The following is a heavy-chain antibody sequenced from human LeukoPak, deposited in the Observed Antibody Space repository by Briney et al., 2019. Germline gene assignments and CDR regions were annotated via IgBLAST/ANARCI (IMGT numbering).Heavy chain of an antibody. D-gene: IGHD2-2*01. V-gene: IGHV1-2*02. CDR2: INSYSGVT. CDR3: ARGGCSSTSCFAYDY. J-gene: IGHJ4*02. Sequence: ASVKVSCKASGYTFTDYNMHWVRQAPGQGLEWMGWINSYSGVTNYAQNFQARVTMTGDTSITTAYMELSSLESEDTAVYYCARGGCSSTSCFAYDYWGQGTLVTVSS. CDR1: GYTFTDYN.